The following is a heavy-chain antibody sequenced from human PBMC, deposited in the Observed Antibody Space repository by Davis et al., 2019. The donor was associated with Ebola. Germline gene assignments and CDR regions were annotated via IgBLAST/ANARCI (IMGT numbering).Heavy chain of an antibody. CDR1: GYMFTEYY. CDR3: VRADCSDGSCHRGDWFDP. Sequence: ASVKVSCKASGYMFTEYYVHWVRQAPGQGLEWMGWINPKSGRTNYNQKFQGRVTLTRDTSSSTAYMELSSLTSDDTAVYYCVRADCSDGSCHRGDWFDPWGQGTLVTVSS. D-gene: IGHD2-15*01. V-gene: IGHV1-2*02. CDR2: INPKSGRT. J-gene: IGHJ5*02.